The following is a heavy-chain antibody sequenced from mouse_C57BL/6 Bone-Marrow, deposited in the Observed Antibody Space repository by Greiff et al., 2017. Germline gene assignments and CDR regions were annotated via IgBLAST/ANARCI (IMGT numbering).Heavy chain of an antibody. Sequence: QVQLQQSGAELVRPGTSVKVSCKASGYAFPNYLIEWVKQRPGQGLEWIGVINPGSGGTNYNEKFKGKATLTADKSSSTAYMQLSSLTSEDSAVYFCARSGYGSSYWAMDYWGQGTSVTVSS. V-gene: IGHV1-54*01. CDR2: INPGSGGT. CDR3: ARSGYGSSYWAMDY. CDR1: GYAFPNYL. J-gene: IGHJ4*01. D-gene: IGHD1-1*01.